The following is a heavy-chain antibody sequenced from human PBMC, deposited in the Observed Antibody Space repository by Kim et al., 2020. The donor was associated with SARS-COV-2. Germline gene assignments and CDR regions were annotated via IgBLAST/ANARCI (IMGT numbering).Heavy chain of an antibody. CDR3: AKGPPAYCGGDCYSYGMDV. Sequence: GRFTISRDNAKTTLYLQMNSLRAEDTAVYYCAKGPPAYCGGDCYSYGMDVWGQGTTVTVSS. V-gene: IGHV3-23*01. D-gene: IGHD2-21*02. J-gene: IGHJ6*02.